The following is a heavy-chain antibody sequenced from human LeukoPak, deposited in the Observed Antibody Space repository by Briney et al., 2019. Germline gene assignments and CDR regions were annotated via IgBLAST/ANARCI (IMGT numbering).Heavy chain of an antibody. Sequence: PGGSLRLSCAASGFTFSSYAMSWVRQAPGKGLEWVAAITGNAGRTFYADSVKGRFTISRDNSKNMVYLQMDSLRAEDTAVYYCAKEEGLDYWGQGTLVTVSS. CDR2: ITGNAGRT. CDR1: GFTFSSYA. V-gene: IGHV3-23*01. CDR3: AKEEGLDY. J-gene: IGHJ4*02.